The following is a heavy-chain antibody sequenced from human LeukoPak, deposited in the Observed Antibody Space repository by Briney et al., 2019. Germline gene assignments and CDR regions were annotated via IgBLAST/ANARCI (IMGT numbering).Heavy chain of an antibody. CDR2: ISHTGGT. J-gene: IGHJ5*02. Sequence: SETLSLTCAVSGGSISSRNWWSWVRQPPGKGLEWIGEISHTGGTSYTPSLKSRVAISVDKSKNQCSLNVSSVTAADTAVYYCARGRRSDSYTEFDPWGQGTLVTVSS. D-gene: IGHD3-16*01. V-gene: IGHV4-4*02. CDR1: GGSISSRNW. CDR3: ARGRRSDSYTEFDP.